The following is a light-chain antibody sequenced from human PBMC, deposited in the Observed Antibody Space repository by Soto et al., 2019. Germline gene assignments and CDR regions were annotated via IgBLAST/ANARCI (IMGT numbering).Light chain of an antibody. V-gene: IGKV3-11*01. J-gene: IGKJ3*01. CDR2: DAS. CDR1: QSVSSY. Sequence: EIVLTQSPATLSLSPGERATLSCRASQSVSSYLAWYQQKPGQAPRLLIYDASNRATGIPARFSGSGSGTDFTLTISSLEPEDFAVYYCQQRSNWHPFTFGPGTKVAIK. CDR3: QQRSNWHPFT.